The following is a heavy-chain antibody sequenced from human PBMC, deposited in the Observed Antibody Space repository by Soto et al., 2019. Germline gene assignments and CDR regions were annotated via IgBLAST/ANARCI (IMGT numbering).Heavy chain of an antibody. Sequence: PSETLSLTCTVSGGSIRIGGYHWSWIRQLPGMGLEWVGYIYSSGSTYYNPSLKSRSTISLDTSENQFSLRLSSVTAADTAVYFCARVEGDTSKRNFDYWGQGTLVTVS. J-gene: IGHJ4*02. V-gene: IGHV4-31*03. CDR2: IYSSGST. D-gene: IGHD3-16*01. CDR3: ARVEGDTSKRNFDY. CDR1: GGSIRIGGYH.